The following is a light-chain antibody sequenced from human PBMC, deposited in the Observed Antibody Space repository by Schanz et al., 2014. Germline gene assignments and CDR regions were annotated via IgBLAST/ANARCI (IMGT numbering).Light chain of an antibody. CDR2: GAS. V-gene: IGKV3-20*01. CDR1: QSVSSSY. J-gene: IGKJ1*01. Sequence: EIVLTQSPGTLSLSPGERATLSCRASQSVSSSYLAWYQQKPGQAPRLLIYGASSRATGIPDRFSGSGSGTDFTLTISRLEPEDFAVYYCQQYTSSLTWTFGQGTKVVFK. CDR3: QQYTSSLTWT.